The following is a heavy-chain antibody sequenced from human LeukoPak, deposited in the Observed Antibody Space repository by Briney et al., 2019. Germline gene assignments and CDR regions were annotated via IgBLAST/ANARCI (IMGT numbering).Heavy chain of an antibody. J-gene: IGHJ6*02. CDR1: GFSVSGNY. D-gene: IGHD1-14*01. Sequence: PGGSLRLSCAASGFSVSGNYLTWVRKAPGRGLEWVSFINIHGDAFYADSVKGRFTVSRDSSKNTLYLQMNSLRAEDTAVYYCAKVSGGGLYYDGMDVWGQGTTVTVSS. V-gene: IGHV3-53*01. CDR2: INIHGDA. CDR3: AKVSGGGLYYDGMDV.